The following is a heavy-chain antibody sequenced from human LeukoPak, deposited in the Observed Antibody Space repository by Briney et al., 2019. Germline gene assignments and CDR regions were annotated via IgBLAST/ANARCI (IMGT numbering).Heavy chain of an antibody. Sequence: PGGSLRLSCAASGFTFSSYSMNWVRQAPGKGLEWVSSISSSSSYIYYADSVKGRFTISRDNAKNSLYLQMNSLRAEDTAVYYCARTSLLFNSSCYYYYYYYGMDVWGQGTTVTVSS. J-gene: IGHJ6*02. CDR1: GFTFSSYS. V-gene: IGHV3-21*01. D-gene: IGHD3-22*01. CDR3: ARTSLLFNSSCYYYYYYYGMDV. CDR2: ISSSSSYI.